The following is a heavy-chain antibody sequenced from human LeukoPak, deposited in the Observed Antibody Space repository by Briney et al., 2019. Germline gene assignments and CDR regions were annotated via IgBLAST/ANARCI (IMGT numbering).Heavy chain of an antibody. J-gene: IGHJ6*03. CDR1: GFTFSSYG. Sequence: PGGSLRLSCAASGFTFSSYGMHWVRQAPGKGLEWVAFIRYDGSNKYYADSVKGRFTISRDNSKNTLYLQMNSLRAEDTAVYYCAKALPQYYYDSSGYFKFPRPDPHYYMDVWGKGTTVTISS. V-gene: IGHV3-30*02. CDR2: IRYDGSNK. D-gene: IGHD3-22*01. CDR3: AKALPQYYYDSSGYFKFPRPDPHYYMDV.